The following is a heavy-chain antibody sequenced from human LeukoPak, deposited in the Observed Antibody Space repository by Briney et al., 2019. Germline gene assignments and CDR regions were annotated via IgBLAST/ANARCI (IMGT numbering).Heavy chain of an antibody. CDR1: GGSFSGYY. Sequence: SETLSLTCAVYGGSFSGYYWSWIRQPPGKGLEWIGYIYYSGSTNYNPSLKSRVTISVDTSKNQFSLKLSSVTAADTAVYYCARASGGVRNWNYLPYNWFDPWGQGTLVTVSS. D-gene: IGHD1-7*01. CDR3: ARASGGVRNWNYLPYNWFDP. CDR2: IYYSGST. J-gene: IGHJ5*02. V-gene: IGHV4-59*12.